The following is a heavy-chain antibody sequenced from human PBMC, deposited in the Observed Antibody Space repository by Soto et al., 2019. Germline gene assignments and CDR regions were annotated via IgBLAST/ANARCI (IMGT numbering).Heavy chain of an antibody. CDR1: GFTFDDYA. Sequence: GGSLRLSCAASGFTFDDYAMHWVRQAPGKGLEWVSGISWNSGSIGYADSVKGRFTISRDNAKNSLYLQMNSLRAEDTALYYCAKDLGEYSSSSDYGMDVWGQGTTVTVSS. V-gene: IGHV3-9*01. J-gene: IGHJ6*02. CDR2: ISWNSGSI. CDR3: AKDLGEYSSSSDYGMDV. D-gene: IGHD6-6*01.